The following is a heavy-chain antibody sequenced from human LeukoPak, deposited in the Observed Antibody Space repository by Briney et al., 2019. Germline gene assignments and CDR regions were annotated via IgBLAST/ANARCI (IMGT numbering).Heavy chain of an antibody. J-gene: IGHJ3*02. CDR2: IIPIFGTA. CDR3: ARGTVGGNAFDI. D-gene: IGHD4-23*01. CDR1: GGTFSSYA. Sequence: SVKVSCKASGGTFSSYAISWVRQAPGQGLEWMGGIIPIFGTANYAQKYQGRVTITADESTSTAYMELSSLRSEDTAVYYCARGTVGGNAFDIWGQGTMVTVSS. V-gene: IGHV1-69*01.